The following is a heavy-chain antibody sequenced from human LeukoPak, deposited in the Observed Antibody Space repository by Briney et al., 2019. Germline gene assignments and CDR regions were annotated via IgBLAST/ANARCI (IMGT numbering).Heavy chain of an antibody. CDR3: ARDLPICSGGSCYTGPFDY. Sequence: PGGSLRLSCAASGFTVSSNYMRWVRQAPGKGLEGVSVIYSGGSTYYADSVKGRFTISRDNSKNTLYLQMNSLRAEDTAVYYCARDLPICSGGSCYTGPFDYWGQGTLVTVSS. CDR2: IYSGGST. J-gene: IGHJ4*02. V-gene: IGHV3-53*01. D-gene: IGHD2-15*01. CDR1: GFTVSSNY.